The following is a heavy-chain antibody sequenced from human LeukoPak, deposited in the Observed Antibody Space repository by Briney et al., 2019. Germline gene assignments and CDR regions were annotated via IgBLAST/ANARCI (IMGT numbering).Heavy chain of an antibody. J-gene: IGHJ4*02. CDR1: GFTFSSYG. Sequence: GRSLRLSCAASGFTFSSYGMHWVRQAPGKGLEWVAVIWYDGSNKYYADSVKGRFTIYRDNSKNTLYLQMNSLRAEDTAVYYCARDGSGDSYGQPFDYWGQGTLVTVSS. V-gene: IGHV3-33*01. CDR3: ARDGSGDSYGQPFDY. CDR2: IWYDGSNK. D-gene: IGHD5-18*01.